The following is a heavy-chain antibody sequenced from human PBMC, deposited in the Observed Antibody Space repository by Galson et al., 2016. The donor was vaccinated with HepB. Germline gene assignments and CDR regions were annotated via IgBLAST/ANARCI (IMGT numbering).Heavy chain of an antibody. CDR1: GFTFSSYW. J-gene: IGHJ4*02. Sequence: SLRLSCAGSGFTFSSYWLNWVRQAPGKGLEWVGFIRSKEYGGTTEYAASVKGRFTISRDASKSIVYLQMNSLKTEDTAVYYCTRERGLTYNLLSGYYYDYWGQGTLVTVSS. D-gene: IGHD3-22*01. CDR3: TRERGLTYNLLSGYYYDY. CDR2: IRSKEYGGTT. V-gene: IGHV3-49*04.